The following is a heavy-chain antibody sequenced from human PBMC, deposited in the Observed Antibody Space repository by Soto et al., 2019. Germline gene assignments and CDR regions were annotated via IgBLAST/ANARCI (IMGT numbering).Heavy chain of an antibody. CDR2: VDPRDGST. CDR3: ARVRSSGREFDY. D-gene: IGHD6-25*01. Sequence: QVQHVQSGAGMKRPGASVILSCKASGYIFTRDSIDWVRQTAGQGLEWMAKVDPRDGSTGYAQKFRGRVSMAWDTSTGTVSMEVSSLTSDDTATYYCARVRSSGREFDYWGQGTQVTVSS. J-gene: IGHJ4*02. CDR1: GYIFTRDS. V-gene: IGHV1-46*01.